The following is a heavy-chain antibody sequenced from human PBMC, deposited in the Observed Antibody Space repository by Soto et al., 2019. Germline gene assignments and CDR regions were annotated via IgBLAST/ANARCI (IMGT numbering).Heavy chain of an antibody. D-gene: IGHD3-22*01. CDR1: GYRFTRYW. CDR3: ARLYYYDSSGYPYYFDY. Sequence: GESLTILCEVCGYRFTRYWIVWVLQMPGKGLEWMGIIYPGDSDTRYSPSFQGQVTISAEKSISTAYLQWRSLKASDNAMYYCARLYYYDSSGYPYYFDYWGQGTLVTVSS. V-gene: IGHV5-51*01. J-gene: IGHJ4*02. CDR2: IYPGDSDT.